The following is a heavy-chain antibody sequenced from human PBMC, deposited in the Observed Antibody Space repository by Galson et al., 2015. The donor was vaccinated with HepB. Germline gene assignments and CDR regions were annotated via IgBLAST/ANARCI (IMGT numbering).Heavy chain of an antibody. Sequence: SVKVSCKASGGTFSSYAISWVRQAPGQGLEWMGGIIPIFGTANYAQKFQGRVTITADESTSTAYMELSSLRSEDTAVYYCARVYSGKIEDYYYYMDVWGKGTTVTVSS. D-gene: IGHD2-15*01. CDR3: ARVYSGKIEDYYYYMDV. CDR2: IIPIFGTA. J-gene: IGHJ6*03. V-gene: IGHV1-69*13. CDR1: GGTFSSYA.